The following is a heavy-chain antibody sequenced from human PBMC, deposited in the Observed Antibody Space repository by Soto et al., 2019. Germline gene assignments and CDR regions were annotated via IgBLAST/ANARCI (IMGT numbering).Heavy chain of an antibody. CDR2: IYPGDSEI. V-gene: IGHV5-51*01. J-gene: IGHJ4*02. Sequence: PGESLKISCSVSGYTFTSYWIGWVRQLPGKGLEWMGIIYPGDSEIRYTPSFQGQVTISADKSIRTAYLHWNSLKASDTAMYYCAGAWGDSYLYFDYWGQGTLVTVSS. D-gene: IGHD2-21*02. CDR1: GYTFTSYW. CDR3: AGAWGDSYLYFDY.